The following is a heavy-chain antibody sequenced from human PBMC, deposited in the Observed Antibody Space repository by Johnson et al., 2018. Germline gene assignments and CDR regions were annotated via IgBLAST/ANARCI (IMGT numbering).Heavy chain of an antibody. Sequence: VQLVQSGGGLVQPGGSLRLSCVVSGFTFSKYWMSWVRQAQGKGLEWVANIKQDGSDKGYVDSVKGRFSISRDNAKNSVYMQMNNLRVEDTAVYCCTAEWDGFDMWGQGTLVTVSS. CDR2: IKQDGSDK. V-gene: IGHV3-7*01. CDR1: GFTFSKYW. CDR3: TAEWDGFDM. J-gene: IGHJ3*02.